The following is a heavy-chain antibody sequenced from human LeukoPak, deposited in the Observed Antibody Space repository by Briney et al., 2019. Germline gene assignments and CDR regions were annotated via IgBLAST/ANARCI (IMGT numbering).Heavy chain of an antibody. CDR1: GASINTAAYY. V-gene: IGHV4-61*02. CDR2: LNTGGST. J-gene: IGHJ6*03. Sequence: TPSETLCLTCTVSGASINTAAYYWTWIRQPAGKGLEWIGRLNTGGSTTYNPSLKSRVTISVDTSKNQFSLKLTSMTAADTAVYYCAKDSAGGYYDSSGFGSYYYMDVWGTGTTVTVSS. CDR3: AKDSAGGYYDSSGFGSYYYMDV. D-gene: IGHD3-22*01.